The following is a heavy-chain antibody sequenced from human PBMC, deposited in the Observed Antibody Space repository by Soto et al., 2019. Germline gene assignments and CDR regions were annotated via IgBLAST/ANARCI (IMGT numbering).Heavy chain of an antibody. CDR3: ARRRYYDFWSGYYRGSFPSGMDV. Sequence: GESLKISCKGSGYSFTSYWIGWVRQMPGKGLEWMGIIYPGDSDTRYSPSFQGQVTISADKSISTAYLQWSSLKASDTAMYYCARRRYYDFWSGYYRGSFPSGMDVWGQGNRVTVAS. J-gene: IGHJ6*02. CDR2: IYPGDSDT. V-gene: IGHV5-51*01. CDR1: GYSFTSYW. D-gene: IGHD3-3*01.